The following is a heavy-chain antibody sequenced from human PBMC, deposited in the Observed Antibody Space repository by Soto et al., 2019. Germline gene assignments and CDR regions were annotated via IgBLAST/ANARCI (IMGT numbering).Heavy chain of an antibody. J-gene: IGHJ4*02. V-gene: IGHV3-23*01. CDR3: AKEMIAATVADFFDY. D-gene: IGHD6-19*01. CDR1: GFTFSNYA. Sequence: EVQLLESGGGLLQPGGSLRLSCTASGFTFSNYAMTWVRQAPGKGLEWVSTITGSGGGTYYADSVKGRFTISRDNSNNALYLQMPNLRADDPAVYYCAKEMIAATVADFFDYWGQGTLVTVSS. CDR2: ITGSGGGT.